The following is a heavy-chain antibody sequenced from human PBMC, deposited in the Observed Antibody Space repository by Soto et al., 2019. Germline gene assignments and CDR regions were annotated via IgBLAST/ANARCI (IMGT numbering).Heavy chain of an antibody. Sequence: ASVKVSCKASGYTFTSYGSTWLRQAPAQGLEYMGWISAYNGNTNYAQNVQGRVTMTTDTSTSTAYMELRSLRSDDTDVYYCVRDRGYSRKSDGFDIWGQGTMVTVSS. CDR3: VRDRGYSRKSDGFDI. CDR2: ISAYNGNT. V-gene: IGHV1-18*04. CDR1: GYTFTSYG. J-gene: IGHJ3*02. D-gene: IGHD1-26*01.